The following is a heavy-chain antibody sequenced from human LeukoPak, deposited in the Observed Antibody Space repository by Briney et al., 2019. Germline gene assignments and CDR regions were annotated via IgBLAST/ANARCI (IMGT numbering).Heavy chain of an antibody. V-gene: IGHV4-34*01. Sequence: SETLSLTCAVYGGSFSGYYWSWIRQPPGKGLEWIGEINHSGSTNYNPSLKSRVTISVDTSKNQFSLKLSSVTAADTAVYYCVRSRPRLRCFDYWGQGTLVTVSS. D-gene: IGHD4-17*01. J-gene: IGHJ4*02. CDR2: INHSGST. CDR3: VRSRPRLRCFDY. CDR1: GGSFSGYY.